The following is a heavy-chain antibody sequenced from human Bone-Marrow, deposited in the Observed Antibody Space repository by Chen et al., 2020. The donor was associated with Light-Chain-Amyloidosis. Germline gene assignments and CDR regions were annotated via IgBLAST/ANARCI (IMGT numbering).Heavy chain of an antibody. D-gene: IGHD3-3*01. CDR2: IRGSGGST. CDR1: GFTFSSYA. Sequence: EVQLLESGGGLLQPGGSLRLYCAASGFTFSSYAMSWVRQAPGKGLEWVSAIRGSGGSTYYADSVKGRFTISRDNSKNTLYLQMNSRRAEDTAVYYCSKKLRGVAVIDAFDIWGQGTMVTVSS. V-gene: IGHV3-23*01. CDR3: SKKLRGVAVIDAFDI. J-gene: IGHJ3*02.